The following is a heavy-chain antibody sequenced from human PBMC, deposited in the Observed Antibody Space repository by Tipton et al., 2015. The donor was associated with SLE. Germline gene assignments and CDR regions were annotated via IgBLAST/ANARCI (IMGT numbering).Heavy chain of an antibody. J-gene: IGHJ4*02. CDR1: TFTFTDYD. CDR2: ISNTGLTT. Sequence: SLRLSCAASTFTFTDYDMSWVRQAPGKGLEWVAGISNTGLTTSYADSVKGRFTISRDNSKNSLHLQMNTLRADDTAVYYCARIHYYGSGSRDYWGQGTLVTVSS. D-gene: IGHD3-10*01. V-gene: IGHV3-23*01. CDR3: ARIHYYGSGSRDY.